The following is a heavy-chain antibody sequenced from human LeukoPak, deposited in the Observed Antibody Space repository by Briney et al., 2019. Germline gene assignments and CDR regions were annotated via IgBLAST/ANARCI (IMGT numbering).Heavy chain of an antibody. CDR3: AKSAGMIQPTGC. D-gene: IGHD5-18*01. Sequence: PGGSLRLSCAASGFTFDDYAMHWVRHAPGKGLEWVSLISGDGGSTYYADSVKGRFTISRDNSKNSLYLQMNSLRTEDTALYYCAKSAGMIQPTGCWGQGTLVTVSS. CDR1: GFTFDDYA. CDR2: ISGDGGST. J-gene: IGHJ4*02. V-gene: IGHV3-43*02.